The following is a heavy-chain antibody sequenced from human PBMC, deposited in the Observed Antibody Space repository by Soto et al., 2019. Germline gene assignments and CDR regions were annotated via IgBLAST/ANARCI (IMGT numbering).Heavy chain of an antibody. J-gene: IGHJ4*02. CDR1: GFTFSTFA. CDR2: ISSDGDTK. Sequence: PGGSLRLSCAASGFTFSTFAMHWVRQAPGKGLQWVAVISSDGDTKYYADSVKGRYTISRDSSRNTLYLEIHSLRAEDTAKFYCARAPTSRFDYWGQGTLVTVSS. V-gene: IGHV3-30-3*01. CDR3: ARAPTSRFDY.